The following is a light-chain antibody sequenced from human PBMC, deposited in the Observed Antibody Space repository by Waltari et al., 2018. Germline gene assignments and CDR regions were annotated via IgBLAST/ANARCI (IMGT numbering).Light chain of an antibody. CDR3: QQYSSSPLS. CDR1: QGISSW. Sequence: DIQMTQSPSSLSASVGDKVTITCRASQGISSWLAWYQQKPGKAPNLLIYKTSNLQSGVPSRFSGSGSGTDFTLTISSLQPEDFATDYCQQYSSSPLSFGQGTKLEI. CDR2: KTS. V-gene: IGKV1-5*03. J-gene: IGKJ2*03.